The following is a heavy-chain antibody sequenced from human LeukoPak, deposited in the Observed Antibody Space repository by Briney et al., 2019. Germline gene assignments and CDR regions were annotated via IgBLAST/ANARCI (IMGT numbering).Heavy chain of an antibody. Sequence: PSETLSLTCTVSGASISSYYYNWIRQTAGGGLEWSGRLYISGSTDYNPSLKSRVTISVDTSNNQFSLKLNSVTAADTAVYFCARDLSGSLYFDYWGQGVLVTVSS. D-gene: IGHD3-10*01. V-gene: IGHV4-4*07. J-gene: IGHJ4*02. CDR2: LYISGST. CDR1: GASISSYY. CDR3: ARDLSGSLYFDY.